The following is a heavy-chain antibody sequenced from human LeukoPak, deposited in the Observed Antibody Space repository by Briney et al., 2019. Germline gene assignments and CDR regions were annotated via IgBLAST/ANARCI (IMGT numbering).Heavy chain of an antibody. CDR3: ARRYCSSTSCYGENYFDY. D-gene: IGHD2-2*01. J-gene: IGHJ4*02. CDR2: IYPGDSDT. CDR1: GYSFTSYW. Sequence: GESLKISCKGSGYSFTSYWIGWVRQMLGKGLEWMGIIYPGDSDTRYSPSFQGQVTILADKSISTAYLQWSSLKTSDTAMYYCARRYCSSTSCYGENYFDYWGQGTLVTVSS. V-gene: IGHV5-51*01.